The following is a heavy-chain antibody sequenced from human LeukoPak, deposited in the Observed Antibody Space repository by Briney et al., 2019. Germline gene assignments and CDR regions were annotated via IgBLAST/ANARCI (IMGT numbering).Heavy chain of an antibody. D-gene: IGHD3-10*01. V-gene: IGHV1-8*02. CDR1: GYTFTGYY. J-gene: IGHJ4*02. CDR3: ARASRGVITTSRLYFDY. Sequence: ASVKVSCKASGYTFTGYYMHWVRQAPGQGLEWMGWINPNSGNTGYAQKFQGRVTMTRNTSISTAYMELSSLRSEDTAVYYCARASRGVITTSRLYFDYWGQGTLVTVSS. CDR2: INPNSGNT.